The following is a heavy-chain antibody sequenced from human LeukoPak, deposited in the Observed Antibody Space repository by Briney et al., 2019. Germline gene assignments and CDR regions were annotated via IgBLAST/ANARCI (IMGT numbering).Heavy chain of an antibody. V-gene: IGHV1-18*01. J-gene: IGHJ4*02. CDR3: ARDIVVVPAAQLPDY. CDR1: GYTFTSYG. D-gene: IGHD2-2*01. Sequence: AASVKVSCKASGYTFTSYGISWVRQAPGQGLEWMGWISAYNGNTNYAQKLQGRVTMTTDTSTSTAYMELRSLRSDDTAVYYCARDIVVVPAAQLPDYWGQGTLVTVSS. CDR2: ISAYNGNT.